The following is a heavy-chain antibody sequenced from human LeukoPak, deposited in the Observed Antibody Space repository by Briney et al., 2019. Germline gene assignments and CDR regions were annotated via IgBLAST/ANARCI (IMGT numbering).Heavy chain of an antibody. V-gene: IGHV1-8*01. D-gene: IGHD1-7*01. CDR1: GYTFTSYD. Sequence: ASAKVSCKASGYTFTSYDINWVRQATGQGLEWMGWMNPNSGNTGYAQKFQGRVTMTRNTSISTAYMELSSLRSEDTAVYYCARVYNWNYGAFDIWGQGTMVTVSS. CDR2: MNPNSGNT. CDR3: ARVYNWNYGAFDI. J-gene: IGHJ3*02.